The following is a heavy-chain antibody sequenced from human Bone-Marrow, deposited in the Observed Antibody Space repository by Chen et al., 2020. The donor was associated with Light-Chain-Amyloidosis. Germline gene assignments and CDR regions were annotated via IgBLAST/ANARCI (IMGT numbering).Heavy chain of an antibody. D-gene: IGHD2-15*01. CDR1: GITFSNAW. J-gene: IGHJ5*02. V-gene: IGHV3-15*01. Sequence: GGSLRLSCAVSGITFSNAWMSGVRQAPGKGPEWVGLIISKFNGGTIDYAAPVRGRVTISRDDSKNTLYLQMSSLQTDDTAVNYCATDPPRTGGGCFDPWGQGTLVIVSS. CDR3: ATDPPRTGGGCFDP. CDR2: IISKFNGGTI.